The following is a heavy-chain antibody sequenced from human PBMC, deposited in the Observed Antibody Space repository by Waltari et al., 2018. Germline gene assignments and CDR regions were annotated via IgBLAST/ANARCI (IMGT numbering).Heavy chain of an antibody. CDR3: AKVRYDFWSGANGGMDV. V-gene: IGHV3-23*01. CDR1: GFTFSSYA. D-gene: IGHD3-3*01. Sequence: EVQLLESGGGLVQPGGSLRLSCAASGFTFSSYAMSWVRQAPGKGLEWVSAISGSGGSTYYADSVKGRFTISRDNSKNTLYLQMNSLRAEDTAVYYCAKVRYDFWSGANGGMDVWGQGTTVTVSS. J-gene: IGHJ6*02. CDR2: ISGSGGST.